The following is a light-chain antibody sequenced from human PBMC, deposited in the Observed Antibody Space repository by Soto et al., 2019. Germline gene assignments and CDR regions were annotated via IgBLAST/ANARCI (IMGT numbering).Light chain of an antibody. CDR3: QQSYSTPLT. V-gene: IGKV1-39*01. CDR2: AAS. J-gene: IGKJ4*01. CDR1: QSISRY. Sequence: DIQMTQSPSSLSASIGDRVSITCRASQSISRYLNWYQQKPGKAPKLLIYAASSLQSGVPSRFSGSGSGTDFTLTISSLQHEDVATYSCQQSYSTPLTFGGGTKVEIK.